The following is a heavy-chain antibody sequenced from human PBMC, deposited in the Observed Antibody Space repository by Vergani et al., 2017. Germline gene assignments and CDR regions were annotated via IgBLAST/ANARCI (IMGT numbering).Heavy chain of an antibody. V-gene: IGHV4-34*01. J-gene: IGHJ6*03. CDR1: GGSFTSYH. Sequence: QVQLQQWGGGLLKPSETLSLTCVVNGGSFTSYHWTWIRQSPGEGLEWVGDIDHNGRPDYNPSLKSRLTMSVDKSLNQFSLKLNSVTATDTAIYFCARVNTETNGHLYYYYYMDVWGQGTAVTVS. CDR3: ARVNTETNGHLYYYYYMDV. D-gene: IGHD4-11*01. CDR2: IDHNGRP.